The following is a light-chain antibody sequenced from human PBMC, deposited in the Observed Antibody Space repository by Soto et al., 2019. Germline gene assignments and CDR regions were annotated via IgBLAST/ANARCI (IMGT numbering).Light chain of an antibody. CDR2: RNN. Sequence: VLTQPPSASGTPGQGVTISCSGSTSNIGSNYVYWYQQLPGTAPKLLIYRNNQRPSGVPDRFSGSKSGTSASLAISGLRSDDEADYFCATWDDSLNGFYVFGTGTKV. V-gene: IGLV1-47*01. CDR3: ATWDDSLNGFYV. CDR1: TSNIGSNY. J-gene: IGLJ1*01.